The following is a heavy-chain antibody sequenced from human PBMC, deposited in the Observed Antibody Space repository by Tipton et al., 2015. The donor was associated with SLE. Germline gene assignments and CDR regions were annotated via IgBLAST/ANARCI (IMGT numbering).Heavy chain of an antibody. J-gene: IGHJ4*02. CDR3: ASRYYDSSGYFH. D-gene: IGHD3-22*01. CDR1: GFTFNNFW. Sequence: GSLRLSCAASGFTFNNFWMHWVRQAPGKGLVWVSRINRDGRTTTYADSVKGRFTISRDNAENTLYLQMNNLRAEDTAVYYCASRYYDSSGYFHWGQGTLVTVSS. V-gene: IGHV3-74*01. CDR2: INRDGRTT.